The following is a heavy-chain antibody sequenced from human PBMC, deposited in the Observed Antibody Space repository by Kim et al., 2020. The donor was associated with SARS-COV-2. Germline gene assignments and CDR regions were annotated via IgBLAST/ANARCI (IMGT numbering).Heavy chain of an antibody. D-gene: IGHD6-19*01. CDR3: AREKQWLVLIGMVGLIDY. CDR2: INAGNGNT. V-gene: IGHV1-3*01. J-gene: IGHJ4*02. Sequence: ASVKVSCKASGYTFTSYAMHWVRQAPGQRLEWMGWINAGNGNTKYSQKFQGRVTITRDTSASTAYMELSSLRSEDTAVYYCAREKQWLVLIGMVGLIDYWGQGTLVTVSS. CDR1: GYTFTSYA.